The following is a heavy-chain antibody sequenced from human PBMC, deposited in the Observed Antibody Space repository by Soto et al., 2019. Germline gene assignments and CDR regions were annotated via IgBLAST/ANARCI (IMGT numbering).Heavy chain of an antibody. CDR1: GFSFSSYS. V-gene: IGHV3-23*01. Sequence: PGGSLRLSCAASGFSFSSYSFTWVRQAPGKGLVWVSRVNPDGTITTYADSVKGRFTISRDNSKNTLYLQMNSLRADDTAVYYCAKDHASSRTWYYYGMDVWGQGTTVTVSS. D-gene: IGHD2-2*01. CDR2: VNPDGTIT. CDR3: AKDHASSRTWYYYGMDV. J-gene: IGHJ6*02.